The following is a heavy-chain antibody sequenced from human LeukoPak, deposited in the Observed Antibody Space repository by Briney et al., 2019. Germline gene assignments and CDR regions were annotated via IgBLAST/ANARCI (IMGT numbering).Heavy chain of an antibody. Sequence: PAGYLRLSCAASGFTFSSYGMHWVRQAPGKGLEWVAVISYDGSNKYYADSVKGRFTISRDNSKNTLYLQMNSLRAEDTAVYYCAKILTGTTSGVDYWGQGTLVTVSS. CDR2: ISYDGSNK. CDR3: AKILTGTTSGVDY. J-gene: IGHJ4*02. D-gene: IGHD1-20*01. CDR1: GFTFSSYG. V-gene: IGHV3-30*18.